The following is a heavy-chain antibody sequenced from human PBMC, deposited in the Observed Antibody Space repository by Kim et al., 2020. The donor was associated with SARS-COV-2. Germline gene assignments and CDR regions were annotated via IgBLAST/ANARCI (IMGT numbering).Heavy chain of an antibody. Sequence: ASVKVSCKVSGNSPTDLSFHWVRQAGGLGLEWMGGFDPENGETIYAKKFQGRVTMTEDTSTHTAYMELTSLRFEDTAVYYCAVGDFQIDPWGQGTLGSVS. CDR1: GNSPTDLS. CDR2: FDPENGET. D-gene: IGHD3-3*01. V-gene: IGHV1-24*01. J-gene: IGHJ5*02. CDR3: AVGDFQIDP.